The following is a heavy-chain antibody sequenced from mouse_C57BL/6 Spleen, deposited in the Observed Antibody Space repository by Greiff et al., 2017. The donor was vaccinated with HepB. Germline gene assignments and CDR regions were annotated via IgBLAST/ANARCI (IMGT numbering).Heavy chain of an antibody. D-gene: IGHD2-4*01. CDR2: ISDGGSYT. Sequence: EVKVVESGGGLVKPGGSLKLSCAASGFTFSSYAMSWVRQTPEKRLEWVATISDGGSYTYYPDNVKGRFTISRDNAKNNLYLQMSHLKSEDTAMYYCARDGLIYYDYAYFDYWGQGTTLTVSS. CDR3: ARDGLIYYDYAYFDY. CDR1: GFTFSSYA. J-gene: IGHJ2*01. V-gene: IGHV5-4*01.